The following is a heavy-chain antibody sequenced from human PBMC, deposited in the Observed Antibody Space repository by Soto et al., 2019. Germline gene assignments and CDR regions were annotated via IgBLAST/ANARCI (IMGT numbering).Heavy chain of an antibody. Sequence: EVQLVESGGGLVQPGGSLRLSCAASGFTLSGRSMHWVRQAPGKGLVWVSGIDNAGTDSTYADSVKGRFTSSRDNAENMLYQQMNSLRVEDTAVYYCARGWFGPDVWGKGTTVTVSS. CDR2: IDNAGTDS. V-gene: IGHV3-74*01. J-gene: IGHJ6*04. D-gene: IGHD3-10*01. CDR3: ARGWFGPDV. CDR1: GFTLSGRS.